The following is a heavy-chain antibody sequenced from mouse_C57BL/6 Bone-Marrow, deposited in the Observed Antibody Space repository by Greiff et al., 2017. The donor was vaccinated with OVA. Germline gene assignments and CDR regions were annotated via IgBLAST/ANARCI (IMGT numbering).Heavy chain of an antibody. CDR1: GYTFTDYE. CDR3: ARNGSCGSPWFAY. J-gene: IGHJ3*01. V-gene: IGHV1-15*01. Sequence: QVQLKESGAELVRPGASVTLSCKASGYTFTDYEMHWVKQTPVHGLEWIGAIDPETGGTAYNQKFKGKAILTADKSSSTAYMELRSLTSEDSAVYYCARNGSCGSPWFAYWGQGTLVTVSA. CDR2: IDPETGGT. D-gene: IGHD1-1*01.